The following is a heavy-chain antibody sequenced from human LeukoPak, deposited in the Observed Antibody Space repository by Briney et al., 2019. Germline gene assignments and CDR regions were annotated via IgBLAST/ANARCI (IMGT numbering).Heavy chain of an antibody. CDR1: GYTFTNYY. D-gene: IGHD4-23*01. CDR2: INPSGGST. J-gene: IGHJ5*02. Sequence: ASVKVSCKASGYTFTNYYMHWVRQAPGQGLEWMGIINPSGGSTSYAQKFQGRVTMTRDMSTSTDYMELSSLRSEDTAVYYCARDNSVEDTAWWFDPWGQEPWSPSPQ. CDR3: ARDNSVEDTAWWFDP. V-gene: IGHV1-46*01.